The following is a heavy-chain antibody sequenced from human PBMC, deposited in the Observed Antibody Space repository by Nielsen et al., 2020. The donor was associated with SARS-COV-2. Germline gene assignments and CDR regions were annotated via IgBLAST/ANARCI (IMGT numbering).Heavy chain of an antibody. Sequence: SETLSLTCTVSAGSISTSGYYWTWIRQHPGKGLEWIGYIYYIGGTYYNPSLKSRVNISLDTSKNQFSLQLNSVTAADTAVYFCARETATGFLGTVDSWGQGVLVTVSS. CDR2: IYYIGGT. CDR1: AGSISTSGYY. CDR3: ARETATGFLGTVDS. D-gene: IGHD2-21*02. V-gene: IGHV4-31*03. J-gene: IGHJ4*02.